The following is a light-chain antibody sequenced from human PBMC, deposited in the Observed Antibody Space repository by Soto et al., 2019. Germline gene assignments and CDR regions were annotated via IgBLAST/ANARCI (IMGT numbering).Light chain of an antibody. J-gene: IGKJ1*01. CDR1: QSAGSW. CDR2: DAS. V-gene: IGKV1-5*01. CDR3: QQYNNYSRWT. Sequence: DIQMTQSPSTLSASVGDRVTITFPASQSAGSWLAWYQQKPGKAPKLLIYDASSLQSGVPARFSGSGSGTEFTLTISSLQPDDFATYYCQQYNNYSRWTFGQGTKVDIK.